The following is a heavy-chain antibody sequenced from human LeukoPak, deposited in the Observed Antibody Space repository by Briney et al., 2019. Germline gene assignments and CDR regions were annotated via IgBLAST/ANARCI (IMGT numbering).Heavy chain of an antibody. CDR2: INPNSGGT. D-gene: IGHD2-8*01. CDR1: GYTFPGYY. J-gene: IGHJ4*02. Sequence: ASVKVSCKASGYTFPGYYMHWIRQAPGQGLEWLGWINPNSGGTNYAQKFQGRVTMTRDTSISTAYMELSRLRSDDTAVYYCARAIYCTNGVCYQFDYWGQGTLVTVSS. V-gene: IGHV1-2*02. CDR3: ARAIYCTNGVCYQFDY.